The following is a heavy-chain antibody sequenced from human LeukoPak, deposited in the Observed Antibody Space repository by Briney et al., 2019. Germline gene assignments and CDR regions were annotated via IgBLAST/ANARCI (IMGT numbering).Heavy chain of an antibody. CDR3: ARDRYYDSTFDS. CDR2: IYYSGSA. CDR1: GGSISTRYY. Sequence: PSETLSLTCTVSGGSISTRYYWGWIRQPPGKGLEWIGSIYYSGSAYYNPSLKSRVTLSVDTSKNQFYLQLSSVTAADTAVYHCARDRYYDSTFDSWGQGTLVTVSS. J-gene: IGHJ4*02. V-gene: IGHV4-39*07. D-gene: IGHD3-22*01.